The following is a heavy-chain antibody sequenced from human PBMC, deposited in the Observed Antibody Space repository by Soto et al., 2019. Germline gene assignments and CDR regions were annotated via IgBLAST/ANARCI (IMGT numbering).Heavy chain of an antibody. CDR2: ISGSGGST. V-gene: IGHV3-23*01. CDR1: GFTFSSYA. D-gene: IGHD2-21*02. Sequence: GGSLRLSCAASGFTFSSYAMSWARQAPGKGLEWVSAISGSGGSTYYADSVKGRFTISRDNSKNTLYLQMNSLRAEDTAVYYCAKDDSPYCGGDCYSGYFDYWGQGTLVTVSS. J-gene: IGHJ4*02. CDR3: AKDDSPYCGGDCYSGYFDY.